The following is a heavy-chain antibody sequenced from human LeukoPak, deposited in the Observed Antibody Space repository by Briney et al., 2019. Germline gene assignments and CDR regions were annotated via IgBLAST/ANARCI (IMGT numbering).Heavy chain of an antibody. D-gene: IGHD6-19*01. V-gene: IGHV1-18*01. J-gene: IGHJ4*02. CDR2: ISAYNGNT. CDR1: GYTFTSYG. Sequence: GASVKVSCKASGYTFTSYGISWVRQAPGQGLEWMGWISAYNGNTTYAQKLQGRVTMTTDTSTSTAYMELRSLRSDDTAVYYCARDLEEQWLARKFDYWGQGTLVTVSS. CDR3: ARDLEEQWLARKFDY.